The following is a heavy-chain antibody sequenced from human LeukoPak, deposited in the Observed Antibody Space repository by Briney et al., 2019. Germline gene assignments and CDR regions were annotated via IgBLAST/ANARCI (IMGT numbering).Heavy chain of an antibody. V-gene: IGHV3-7*01. Sequence: GGSLTLACAAAGFTFNSNWMSWVRQAQGQGLEWVANINQEGREKDYVGSVKGRFTTARDNAKSSLYLRMNSVRPEDTAVYYWARGLRSSWGLDDSWGQGTLVTVSS. CDR2: INQEGREK. CDR3: ARGLRSSWGLDDS. J-gene: IGHJ5*01. D-gene: IGHD6-13*01. CDR1: GFTFNSNW.